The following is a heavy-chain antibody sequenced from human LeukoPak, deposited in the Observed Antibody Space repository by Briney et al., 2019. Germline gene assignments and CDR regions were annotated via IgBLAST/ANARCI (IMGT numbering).Heavy chain of an antibody. CDR3: ATNDYGASDY. D-gene: IGHD4-17*01. CDR1: GFTFSSYS. V-gene: IGHV3-21*01. J-gene: IGHJ4*02. CDR2: ISSSSSYI. Sequence: GGSLRLSCAASGFTFSSYSMNWVRQAPGKGLEWVSSISSSSSYIYYADSVKGRFTISRDNAKNTLYLQMNSLRAEDTAVFYCATNDYGASDYWGQGTLVTVSS.